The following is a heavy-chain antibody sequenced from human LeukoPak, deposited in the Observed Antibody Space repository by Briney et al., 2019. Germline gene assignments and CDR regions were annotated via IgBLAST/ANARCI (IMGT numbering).Heavy chain of an antibody. J-gene: IGHJ4*02. CDR2: ISAYSDHT. CDR3: ARDRGPKYQLLY. V-gene: IGHV1-18*01. CDR1: GYTFIAYG. Sequence: ASVKVSCKASGYTFIAYGPSWVRQAPGQGLEWMGWISAYSDHTDYAQKFQDRVTITTDTSTGTAYMELTSLTSDDTAVYYCARDRGPKYQLLYWGQGTLVTVSS. D-gene: IGHD2-2*01.